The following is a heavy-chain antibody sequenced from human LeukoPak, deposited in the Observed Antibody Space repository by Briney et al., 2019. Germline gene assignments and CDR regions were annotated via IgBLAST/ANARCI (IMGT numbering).Heavy chain of an antibody. D-gene: IGHD6-13*01. Sequence: GGSLRLSCVVSGFTFSSYEMNWVRQAPGKGLEWVSYISGSGNTIYYADSVKGRFTISRDNAKNSLYLQMNSLRAEDTAVYYCARDRGIAAAETDYWGQGTLVTVSS. V-gene: IGHV3-48*03. J-gene: IGHJ4*02. CDR1: GFTFSSYE. CDR2: ISGSGNTI. CDR3: ARDRGIAAAETDY.